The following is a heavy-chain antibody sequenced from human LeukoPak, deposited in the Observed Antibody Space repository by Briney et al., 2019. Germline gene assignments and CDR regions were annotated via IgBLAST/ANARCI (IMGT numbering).Heavy chain of an antibody. J-gene: IGHJ6*04. V-gene: IGHV4-59*08. Sequence: PSETLSLTCNVSGDSISSDYWSWIRQSPEKGVEWIGFIFYSGTTSYNPSLQSRVTIPVDTSKNQFSLKLSSVTAADTAVYYCARTRPQDHATSYMDVWGTGTTVTVSS. CDR1: GDSISSDY. CDR3: ARTRPQDHATSYMDV. CDR2: IFYSGTT. D-gene: IGHD1-26*01.